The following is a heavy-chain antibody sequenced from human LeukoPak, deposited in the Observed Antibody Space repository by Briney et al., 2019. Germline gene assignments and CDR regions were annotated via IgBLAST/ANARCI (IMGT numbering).Heavy chain of an antibody. D-gene: IGHD1-26*01. CDR1: GGSISSYY. V-gene: IGHV4-59*08. Sequence: SETLSLTCTVSGGSISSYYWSWIRQPPGKGLEWIGYIYYSGSTNYNPSLKSRVTISVDTSKNQFSLKLSSVTAADTAGYYWGRRGAYYGNFDYWGQGTLVTVSS. CDR2: IYYSGST. J-gene: IGHJ4*02. CDR3: GRRGAYYGNFDY.